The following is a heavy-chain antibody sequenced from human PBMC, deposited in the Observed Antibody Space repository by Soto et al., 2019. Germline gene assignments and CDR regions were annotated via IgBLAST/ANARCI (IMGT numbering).Heavy chain of an antibody. Sequence: ESLRLSCAASGFRFRNYAMTWVRQAAGKGLEWVSGLSGSGTMRYYADSVRGRFIISRDNAKNTLFLQMDNLRVEDSAVYYCAKEAEENENVPIPGDNWGQGTPVTVSS. D-gene: IGHD1-1*01. V-gene: IGHV3-23*01. CDR3: AKEAEENENVPIPGDN. CDR2: LSGSGTMR. J-gene: IGHJ4*02. CDR1: GFRFRNYA.